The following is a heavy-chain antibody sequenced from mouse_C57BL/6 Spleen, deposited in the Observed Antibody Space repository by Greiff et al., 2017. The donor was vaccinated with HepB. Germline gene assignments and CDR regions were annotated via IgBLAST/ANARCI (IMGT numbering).Heavy chain of an antibody. V-gene: IGHV2-2*01. CDR2: IWSGGST. CDR3: ASNWDEGYAMDY. J-gene: IGHJ4*01. CDR1: GFSFTSFG. Sequence: VQGVESGPGLVQPAQSLSITCTVSGFSFTSFGVHWVRQSPGKGLEWLGVIWSGGSTDYNAAFISRLSISKDNSKSQVFFKMNSLQADDTAIYYCASNWDEGYAMDYWGQGTSVTVSS. D-gene: IGHD4-1*01.